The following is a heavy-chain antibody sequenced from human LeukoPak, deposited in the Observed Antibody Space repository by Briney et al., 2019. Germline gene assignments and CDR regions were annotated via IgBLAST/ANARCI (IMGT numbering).Heavy chain of an antibody. CDR1: GFTFSSYG. CDR3: ARDLRGIVGATNYYYGMDV. V-gene: IGHV3-30*03. CDR2: ISYDGSNK. D-gene: IGHD1-26*01. J-gene: IGHJ6*02. Sequence: GGSLRLSCAASGFTFSSYGMHWVRQAPGKGLEWVAVISYDGSNKYYADSVKGRFTISRDNSKNTLYLQMNSLRAEDTAVYYCARDLRGIVGATNYYYGMDVWGQGTTVTVSS.